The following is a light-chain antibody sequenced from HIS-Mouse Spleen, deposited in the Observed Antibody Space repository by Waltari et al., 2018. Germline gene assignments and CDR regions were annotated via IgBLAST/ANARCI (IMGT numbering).Light chain of an antibody. CDR2: EGS. Sequence: QSALTQPASVSGSPGQSITISRPGTSRDVGSYNLVSWYQQHPGKAPKLMIYEGSKRPSGVSNRFSGSKSGNTASLTISGLQAEDEADYYCCSYAGSSTYVVFGGGTKLTVL. V-gene: IGLV2-23*01. CDR1: SRDVGSYNL. J-gene: IGLJ2*01. CDR3: CSYAGSSTYVV.